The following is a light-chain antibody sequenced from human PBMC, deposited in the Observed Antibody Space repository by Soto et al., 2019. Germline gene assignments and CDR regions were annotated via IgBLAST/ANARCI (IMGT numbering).Light chain of an antibody. V-gene: IGKV3-20*01. CDR3: PQYGSSPRT. Sequence: EIVLTQSPGTLSLSPGERATLSCRASQSVISTYLAWYQQKPGQAPRLLIYGASSRATGIPDRFSGSGSGTDFTLTISRLEPEDFEVYYCPQYGSSPRTFGQGTKVEIK. CDR1: QSVISTY. CDR2: GAS. J-gene: IGKJ1*01.